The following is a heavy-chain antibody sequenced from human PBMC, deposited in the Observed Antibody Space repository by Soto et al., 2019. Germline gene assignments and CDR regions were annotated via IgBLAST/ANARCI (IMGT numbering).Heavy chain of an antibody. D-gene: IGHD2-15*01. CDR3: ARQRGYCSGGSCPKYNWFDP. CDR2: IIPIFGTA. V-gene: IGHV1-69*01. CDR1: GGTFSSYA. J-gene: IGHJ5*02. Sequence: QVQLVQSGAEVKKPGSSVKVSCKASGGTFSSYAISWVRQAPGQGLEWMGGIIPIFGTANYAQKFQGRVTITADESTSPAYMELSSLRSEDTAVYYCARQRGYCSGGSCPKYNWFDPWGQGTLVTVSS.